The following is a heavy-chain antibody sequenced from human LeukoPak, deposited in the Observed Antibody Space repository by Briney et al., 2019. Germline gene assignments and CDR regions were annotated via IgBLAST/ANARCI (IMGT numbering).Heavy chain of an antibody. CDR3: ARGSGSSWYYFDC. CDR2: IYTSGST. Sequence: SETLSLTCTVSGGSISSYYRSWIRQPAGKGLEWIGRIYTSGSTNYNPSLKSRVTMSVDTSKNQFSLKLTSVTAADTAVYYCARGSGSSWYYFDCWGQGTLVTVSS. D-gene: IGHD6-13*01. V-gene: IGHV4-4*07. CDR1: GGSISSYY. J-gene: IGHJ4*02.